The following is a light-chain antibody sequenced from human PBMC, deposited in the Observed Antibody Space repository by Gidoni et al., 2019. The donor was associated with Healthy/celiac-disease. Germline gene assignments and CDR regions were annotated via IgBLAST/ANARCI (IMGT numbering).Light chain of an antibody. CDR3: SSYTSSSSYVV. V-gene: IGLV2-14*01. J-gene: IGLJ2*01. CDR1: SSDVGGYNY. Sequence: QSALTQPASVSGSPGQSITSSCTGTSSDVGGYNYVSWYQQHPGKAPKLMIYDVSNRTSGVSNRFSGSKSGNTASLTISGLQAEDEADYYCSSYTSSSSYVVFGGGTKLTVL. CDR2: DVS.